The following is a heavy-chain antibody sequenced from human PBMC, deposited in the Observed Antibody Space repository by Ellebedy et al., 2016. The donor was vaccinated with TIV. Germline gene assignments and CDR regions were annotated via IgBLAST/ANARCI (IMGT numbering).Heavy chain of an antibody. CDR1: GFTFSSYW. CDR3: ARWEQQLVFWFDP. CDR2: INSDGSST. Sequence: GGSLRLSXAASGFTFSSYWMHWVRQAPGKGLVWVSRINSDGSSTSYADSVKGRFTISRDNTKNTLYLQMNSLRAEDTAVYYCARWEQQLVFWFDPWGQGTLVTVSS. D-gene: IGHD6-13*01. V-gene: IGHV3-74*01. J-gene: IGHJ5*02.